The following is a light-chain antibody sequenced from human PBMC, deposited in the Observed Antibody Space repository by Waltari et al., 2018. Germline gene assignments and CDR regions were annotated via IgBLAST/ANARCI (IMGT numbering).Light chain of an antibody. V-gene: IGLV1-40*01. CDR3: QSYDNAWRGSVL. CDR2: DTT. J-gene: IGLJ2*01. Sequence: LTQPPSVSGAPGQRVTIPCTGSSSDLGSFGVNWFQPRPGSVPRLRIYDTTHRPSAVPDRFTASKSDTSASLDIAGLQPDDEADYYCQSYDNAWRGSVLIGGGTRLTVL. CDR1: SSDLGSFG.